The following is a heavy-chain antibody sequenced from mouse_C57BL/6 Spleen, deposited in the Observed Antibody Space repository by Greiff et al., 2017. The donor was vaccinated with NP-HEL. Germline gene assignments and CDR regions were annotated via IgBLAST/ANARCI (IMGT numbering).Heavy chain of an antibody. CDR2: IHPNSGST. CDR1: GYTFTSYW. CDR3: ARSPYDYDRGYAMDY. J-gene: IGHJ4*01. V-gene: IGHV1-64*01. Sequence: QVQLQQPGAELVKPGASVKLSCKASGYTFTSYWMHWVKQRPGQGLEWIGMIHPNSGSTNYNEKFKSKATLTVDKSSSTAYMQLSSLTSEDSAVYYCARSPYDYDRGYAMDYWGQGTSVAVSS. D-gene: IGHD2-4*01.